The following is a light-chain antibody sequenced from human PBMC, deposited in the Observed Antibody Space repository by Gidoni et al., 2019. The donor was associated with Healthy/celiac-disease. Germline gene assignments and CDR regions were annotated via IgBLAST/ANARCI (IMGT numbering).Light chain of an antibody. CDR1: ALPKQY. CDR3: QSADSSGTYPVV. J-gene: IGLJ2*01. V-gene: IGLV3-25*03. CDR2: QDS. Sequence: SYELTQPPSVSVSTGQTARITCSGDALPKQYAYWYQQKPGQAPVLVIYQDSERPSGIPERFSGSSSGTTVTLTISGVQAEDEADYYCQSADSSGTYPVVFGGGTKLTVL.